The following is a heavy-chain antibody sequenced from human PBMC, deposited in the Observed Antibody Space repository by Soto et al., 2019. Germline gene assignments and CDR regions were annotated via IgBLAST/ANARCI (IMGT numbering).Heavy chain of an antibody. CDR3: AKDQASGQGSFDS. CDR1: GFTFNIYG. J-gene: IGHJ4*02. Sequence: VKLVESGGGVVQPGGSLRLSCAASGFTFNIYGMHWVRQAPDKGLEWVALISYDGSNQYYADSVKGRFTISRDNSKNRLFVRMSSLRADDTAVYYCAKDQASGQGSFDSWGQGTLVTVSS. CDR2: ISYDGSNQ. V-gene: IGHV3-30*18.